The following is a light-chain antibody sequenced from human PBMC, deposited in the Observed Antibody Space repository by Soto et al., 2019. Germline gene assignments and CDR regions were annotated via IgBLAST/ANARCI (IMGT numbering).Light chain of an antibody. CDR2: GAS. J-gene: IGKJ1*01. CDR1: LSISSN. V-gene: IGKV3-15*01. Sequence: IAMTQSPATVSVSPGERATLSCRASLSISSNLAWYQQKPGQAPRLLIYGASTRATGIPDRFSGSGSGTECTLTISSLQSEDSAVYYCQQYQNWLWTFGQGTKVEIK. CDR3: QQYQNWLWT.